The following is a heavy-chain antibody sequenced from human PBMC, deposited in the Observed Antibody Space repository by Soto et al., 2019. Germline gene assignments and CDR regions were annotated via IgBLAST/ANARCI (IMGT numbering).Heavy chain of an antibody. CDR3: ARDLEYDFWSGYPNWFDP. D-gene: IGHD3-3*01. CDR2: ISSSSSTI. J-gene: IGHJ5*02. CDR1: GFTFSSYS. V-gene: IGHV3-48*01. Sequence: GGSLRLSCAASGFTFSSYSMNWVRQAPGKGLEWVSYISSSSSTIYYADSVKGRFTISRDNAKNSLYPQMNSLRAEDTAVYYCARDLEYDFWSGYPNWFDPWGQGTLVTVSS.